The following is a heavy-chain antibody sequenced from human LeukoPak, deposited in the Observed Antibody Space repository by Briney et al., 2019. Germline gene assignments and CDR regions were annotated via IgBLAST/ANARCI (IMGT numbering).Heavy chain of an antibody. V-gene: IGHV1-8*01. D-gene: IGHD1-26*01. CDR1: GYTFTSYD. Sequence: ASVKVSCKASGYTFTSYDIYWVRQATGQGLEWMGWMNPNSGNTGYAQKFQGRVTMTRNTSISTAYMELSSLRSEDTAVYYCARVSIVGATIDYWGQGTLVTVSS. CDR3: ARVSIVGATIDY. CDR2: MNPNSGNT. J-gene: IGHJ4*02.